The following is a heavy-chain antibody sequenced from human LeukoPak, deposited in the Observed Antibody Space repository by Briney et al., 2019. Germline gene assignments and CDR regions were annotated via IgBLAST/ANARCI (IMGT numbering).Heavy chain of an antibody. CDR3: AYGYGGYDYCFDY. CDR2: IRYDGSNK. Sequence: PGGSLRLSCAASGFTFSSYGMHWVRQAPGKGLEWVAFIRYDGSNKYYADSVKGRFTISRDNSKNTLYLQMNSLRAEDTAVYYCAYGYGGYDYCFDYWGQGTLVTVSS. D-gene: IGHD5-12*01. CDR1: GFTFSSYG. J-gene: IGHJ4*02. V-gene: IGHV3-30*02.